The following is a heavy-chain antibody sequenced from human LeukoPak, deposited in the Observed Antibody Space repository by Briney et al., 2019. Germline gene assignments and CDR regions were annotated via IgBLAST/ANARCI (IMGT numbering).Heavy chain of an antibody. Sequence: PGGSLRLSCAASGFTFSSYAMSWVRQAPGKGLEWVSAISGSGGSTYYADSVKGRFTISRDNSKNTLYLQMNSLRAEDTAVYYCAKAQYYDSYHYYGMDVWGQGTTVTVSS. CDR2: ISGSGGST. CDR3: AKAQYYDSYHYYGMDV. D-gene: IGHD3-22*01. CDR1: GFTFSSYA. V-gene: IGHV3-23*01. J-gene: IGHJ6*02.